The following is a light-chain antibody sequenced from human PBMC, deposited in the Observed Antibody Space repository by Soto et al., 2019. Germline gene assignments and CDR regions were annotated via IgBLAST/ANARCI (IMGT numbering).Light chain of an antibody. CDR2: EGT. Sequence: QSALTQPASVSGSPGQSITISCTGTSSDVGSYDLVSWYQQHPGKAPKLMIYEGTKRPSGVSDRFSGSKSGNTASLTISGLQAGDEADYYCCSYAGSSTSRVFGTGTKVTVL. CDR3: CSYAGSSTSRV. CDR1: SSDVGSYDL. V-gene: IGLV2-23*01. J-gene: IGLJ1*01.